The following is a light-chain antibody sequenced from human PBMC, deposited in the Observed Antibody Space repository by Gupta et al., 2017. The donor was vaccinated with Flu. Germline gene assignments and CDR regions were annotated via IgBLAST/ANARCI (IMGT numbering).Light chain of an antibody. CDR2: GNS. J-gene: IGLJ1*01. Sequence: QVPGTAPKLLIYGNSERPSGVPARFSGSKSGTSASLAISGLQSEDEADYYCAAWDDSLTGHYVFGSGTTVTVL. V-gene: IGLV1-44*01. CDR3: AAWDDSLTGHYV.